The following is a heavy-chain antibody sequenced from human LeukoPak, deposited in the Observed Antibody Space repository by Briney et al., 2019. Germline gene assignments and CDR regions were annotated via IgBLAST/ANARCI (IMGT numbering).Heavy chain of an antibody. CDR2: ISSSGNTM. CDR1: GFTFSSYG. Sequence: GGSLRLSCAASGFTFSSYGMHWVRQAPGKGLEWVSSISSSGNTMNYAGSVKGRFTISRDNAKNSLYLQMSSLRAEDTAVYYCARSYSSSWHDGDYWGQGTLVTVSS. V-gene: IGHV3-48*04. D-gene: IGHD6-13*01. CDR3: ARSYSSSWHDGDY. J-gene: IGHJ4*02.